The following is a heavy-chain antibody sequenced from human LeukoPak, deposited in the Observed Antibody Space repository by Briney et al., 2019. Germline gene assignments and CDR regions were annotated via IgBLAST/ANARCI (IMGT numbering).Heavy chain of an antibody. CDR3: AKDLKDIVVVPAAPNDAFDI. CDR2: IRYDGSNK. V-gene: IGHV3-30*02. Sequence: PGGSLRLSCAASGFTFSSYGMHWVRQAPGKGLEWVAFIRYDGSNKYYADSVKGRFTISRDNSKNTLYLQMNSLRAEDTAVYYCAKDLKDIVVVPAAPNDAFDIWGQGTMVTVSS. J-gene: IGHJ3*02. CDR1: GFTFSSYG. D-gene: IGHD2-2*01.